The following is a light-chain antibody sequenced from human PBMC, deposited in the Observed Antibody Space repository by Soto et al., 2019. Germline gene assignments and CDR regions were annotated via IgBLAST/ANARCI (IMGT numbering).Light chain of an antibody. V-gene: IGKV1-39*01. J-gene: IGKJ1*01. Sequence: QQTEYPSSLSASVGDRVTISCRASQNIGTFLNWYQQKLGKAPKLLIYITSHLRSGVPSRFSGSGSGTDFTLTISSLQPEDFANYYCQQSYNAPQTFGQGTKVEV. CDR1: QNIGTF. CDR3: QQSYNAPQT. CDR2: ITS.